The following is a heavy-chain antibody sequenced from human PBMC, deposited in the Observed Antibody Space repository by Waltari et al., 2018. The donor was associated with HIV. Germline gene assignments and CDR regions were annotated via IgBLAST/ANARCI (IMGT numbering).Heavy chain of an antibody. CDR2: INRDKRES. CDR3: VRDDPGYEPIDY. V-gene: IGHV3-21*02. CDR1: GFTVSRYT. D-gene: IGHD2-2*01. J-gene: IGHJ4*02. Sequence: VRLMESGGGLVEPGGSLPISCAASGFTVSRYTMNWSRHIPGKGLEWLASINRDKRESYYIDSIKGRFTISRDNAANSVFLHMDRLRVDDTAQYFCVRDDPGYEPIDYWGRGTRVTVSS.